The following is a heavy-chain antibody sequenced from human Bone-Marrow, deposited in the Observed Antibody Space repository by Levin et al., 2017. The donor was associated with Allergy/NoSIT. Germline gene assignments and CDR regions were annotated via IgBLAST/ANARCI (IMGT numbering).Heavy chain of an antibody. Sequence: GASVKVSCKASGGTFTTFNTFAISWVRQAPGQGLEWMGGIVPMFGMANYAQKFQGRVTITADESTSTTYMELSSLRSEDTAVYYCATMNTAKVTDLAYGGQGTLVIVSS. V-gene: IGHV1-69*13. CDR2: IVPMFGMA. CDR1: GGTFTTFNTFA. CDR3: ATMNTAKVTDLAY. J-gene: IGHJ4*02. D-gene: IGHD4-23*01.